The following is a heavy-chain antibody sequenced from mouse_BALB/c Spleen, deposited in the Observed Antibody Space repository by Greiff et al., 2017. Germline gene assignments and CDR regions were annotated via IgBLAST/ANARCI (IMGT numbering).Heavy chain of an antibody. Sequence: DVKLQESGPELVKPGASVKIPCKASGYTFTDYNMDWVKQSHGKSLEWIGDINPNNGGTIYNQKFKGKATLTVDKSSSTAYMELRSLTSEDTAVYYCARRRGHYYAMDYWGQGTSVTVSS. CDR1: GYTFTDYN. V-gene: IGHV1-18*01. CDR3: ARRRGHYYAMDY. J-gene: IGHJ4*01. CDR2: INPNNGGT.